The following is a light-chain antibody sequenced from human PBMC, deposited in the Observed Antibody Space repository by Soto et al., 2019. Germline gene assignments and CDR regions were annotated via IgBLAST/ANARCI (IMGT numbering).Light chain of an antibody. CDR2: AAS. CDR1: QSINKY. J-gene: IGKJ1*01. CDR3: QQSYSTPRT. V-gene: IGKV1-39*01. Sequence: DLQMTQSPSSLSASVGDRVTITCRASQSINKYLNWYQQKPGEAPKLLIYAASSLQSGVPSRFSGTESGTDFTLTISGLQPEDFGTYYCQQSYSTPRTFGQGTNVEIK.